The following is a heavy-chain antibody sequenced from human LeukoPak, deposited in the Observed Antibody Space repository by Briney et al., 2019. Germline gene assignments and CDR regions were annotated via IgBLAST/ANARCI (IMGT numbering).Heavy chain of an antibody. D-gene: IGHD3-22*01. CDR2: IYTSGST. CDR1: GGSISSYY. CDR3: ARAWDYYDSSGYYYLFDY. V-gene: IGHV4-4*07. J-gene: IGHJ4*02. Sequence: PSETLSLTCTVSGGSISSYYCSWIRQPAGKGLEWIGRIYTSGSTNYNPSLKSRVTMSVDTSKNQFSLKLSSVTAADTAVYYCARAWDYYDSSGYYYLFDYWGQGTLVTVSS.